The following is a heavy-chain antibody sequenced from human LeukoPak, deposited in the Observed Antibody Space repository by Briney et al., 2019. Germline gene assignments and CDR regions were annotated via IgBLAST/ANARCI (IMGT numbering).Heavy chain of an antibody. CDR2: ISGSGGST. CDR1: GFTFSSYA. D-gene: IGHD6-19*01. CDR3: AKDLRRIAVAGTGGY. J-gene: IGHJ4*02. V-gene: IGHV3-23*01. Sequence: GGSLRLSCAASGFTFSSYAMSWVRQAPGKGLEWVSAISGSGGSTYYADSVKGRFTISRDNSKNTLYLQMNGLRAEDTAVYYCAKDLRRIAVAGTGGYWGQGTLVTVSS.